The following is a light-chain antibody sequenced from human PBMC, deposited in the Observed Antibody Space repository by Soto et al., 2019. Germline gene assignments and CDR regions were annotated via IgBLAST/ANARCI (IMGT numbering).Light chain of an antibody. J-gene: IGLJ3*02. CDR1: RSNVGNNA. Sequence: QSVLTQPPSVSEAPRQRVTISCSGSRSNVGNNAVNLYQQLPGKAPKLLIYYDDLLPSGVSDRFSGSKSGTSASLAISGLQSEDEADYYCSLWDDSLNGVVFGGGTKLTVL. CDR2: YDD. CDR3: SLWDDSLNGVV. V-gene: IGLV1-36*01.